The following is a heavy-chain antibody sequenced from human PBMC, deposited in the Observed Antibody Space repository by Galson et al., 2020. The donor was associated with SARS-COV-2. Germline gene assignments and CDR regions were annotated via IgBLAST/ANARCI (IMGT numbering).Heavy chain of an antibody. V-gene: IGHV3-30*03. CDR2: ISGDGTKK. D-gene: IGHD4-17*01. CDR1: GSSLSGYG. Sequence: TGGSLRLSCAASGSSLSGYGMHWVRQAPGKGLGWVAVISGDGTKKYYADSVKGRLTIARDNSKNTVYLEINTLRPEDTAVYFCATDSRYGDYLDALEIWGQGTVVTVSS. J-gene: IGHJ3*02. CDR3: ATDSRYGDYLDALEI.